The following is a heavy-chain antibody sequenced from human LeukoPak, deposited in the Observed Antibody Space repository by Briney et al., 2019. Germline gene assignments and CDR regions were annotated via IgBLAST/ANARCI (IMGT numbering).Heavy chain of an antibody. J-gene: IGHJ4*02. CDR1: GFTFSSYS. CDR2: ISSSSSYI. Sequence: GGSLRLSCAASGFTFSSYSMNWVRQAPGKGLEWVSSISSSSSYIYYADSVKGRFTISRDNAKNSLYLQMNSLRAEDTAVYYCARSPEWELLRFDYWGQGTLVTVSS. D-gene: IGHD1-26*01. V-gene: IGHV3-21*01. CDR3: ARSPEWELLRFDY.